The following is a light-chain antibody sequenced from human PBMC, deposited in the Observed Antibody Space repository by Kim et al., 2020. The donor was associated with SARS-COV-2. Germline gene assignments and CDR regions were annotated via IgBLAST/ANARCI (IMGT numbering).Light chain of an antibody. CDR3: QAWDSSTGV. CDR1: KLGDKY. CDR2: QDS. J-gene: IGLJ2*01. V-gene: IGLV3-1*01. Sequence: SVSPGQTASITCSGDKLGDKYVCWYQQKPGQSPVLVIYQDSKRPSGIPERFSGSNSGNTATLTISGTQAMDEADYYCQAWDSSTGVFGGGTQLTVL.